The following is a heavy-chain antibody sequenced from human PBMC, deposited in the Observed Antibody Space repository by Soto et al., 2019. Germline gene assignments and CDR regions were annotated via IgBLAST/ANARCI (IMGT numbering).Heavy chain of an antibody. V-gene: IGHV4-31*03. CDR3: AREFLSSPESSHFDY. CDR2: IYYSGST. J-gene: IGHJ4*02. Sequence: PSETLSLTCTVSGGSISSGGYYWSWIRQHPGKGLEWIGYIYYSGSTYYNPSLKSRVTISVDTSKNQFSLKLSSVTAADTAVYYCAREFLSSPESSHFDYWGQGTLVTVSS. CDR1: GGSISSGGYY.